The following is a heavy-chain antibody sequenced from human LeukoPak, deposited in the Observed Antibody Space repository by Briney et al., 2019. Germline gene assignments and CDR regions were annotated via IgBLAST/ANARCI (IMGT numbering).Heavy chain of an antibody. D-gene: IGHD1-1*01. CDR1: GFTFSSYS. J-gene: IGHJ6*02. Sequence: GGSLRLSCAASGFTFSSYSMNWVRQAPGKGLEWVSSISSSSSYIYYADSVKGRFTISRDNAKNSLYLQMNSLRAEDTAVYYCASSTFLLLEGIDVWGQGTTVTVSS. V-gene: IGHV3-21*01. CDR2: ISSSSSYI. CDR3: ASSTFLLLEGIDV.